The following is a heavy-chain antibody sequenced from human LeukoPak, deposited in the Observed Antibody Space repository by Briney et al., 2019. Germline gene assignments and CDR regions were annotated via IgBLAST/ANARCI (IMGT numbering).Heavy chain of an antibody. D-gene: IGHD4-17*01. Sequence: GGSLRLSCAASGLTFSSYAMSWVRQAPGKGLEWVSAISGSGGSTYYADSVKGRFTISRDNSKNTLYLQMNSLRAEDTAVYYCAQGGSYGDPTDYWGQGTLVTVSS. CDR1: GLTFSSYA. CDR3: AQGGSYGDPTDY. J-gene: IGHJ4*02. CDR2: ISGSGGST. V-gene: IGHV3-23*01.